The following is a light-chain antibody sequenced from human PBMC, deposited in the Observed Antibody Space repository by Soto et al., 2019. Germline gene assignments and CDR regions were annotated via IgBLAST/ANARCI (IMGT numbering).Light chain of an antibody. CDR2: QDS. J-gene: IGLJ1*01. CDR1: KLGDKY. Sequence: ELTQPPSVSVSPGQTASITCSGDKLGDKYACWYQQKPGQSPVLVIYQDSKRPSGIPERFSGSNSGNTATLTISGTQAMDEADYYCQAWDSSSYVFGTGTKVTVL. V-gene: IGLV3-1*01. CDR3: QAWDSSSYV.